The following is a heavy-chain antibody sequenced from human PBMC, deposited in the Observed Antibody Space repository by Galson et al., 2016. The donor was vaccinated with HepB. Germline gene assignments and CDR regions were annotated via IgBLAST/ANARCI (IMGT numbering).Heavy chain of an antibody. J-gene: IGHJ5*02. CDR3: ARDVDTASNWFDP. CDR1: GGSIRSGGYY. Sequence: TLSLTCTVSGGSIRSGGYYWSWIRQHPGKGLEWIGYIYYGGSTYYNPSLKSRVTISVDTSKNQFSLRLSSVTAADTAVYHCARDVDTASNWFDPWGQGTLVTVSS. CDR2: IYYGGST. D-gene: IGHD5-18*01. V-gene: IGHV4-31*03.